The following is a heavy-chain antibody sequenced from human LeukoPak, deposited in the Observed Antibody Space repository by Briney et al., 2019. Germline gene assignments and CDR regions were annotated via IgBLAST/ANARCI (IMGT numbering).Heavy chain of an antibody. Sequence: GGSLRLSCAASGFTFSSYEMNWVRQAPGKGLEWVSYISSSGSTIYYADSVKGRFTISRDNAKNSLYLQMNSLRAEDTAVYYCAREARKRTTMVREPYYFDYWGQGTLVTVSS. CDR1: GFTFSSYE. V-gene: IGHV3-48*03. J-gene: IGHJ4*02. CDR2: ISSSGSTI. CDR3: AREARKRTTMVREPYYFDY. D-gene: IGHD3-10*01.